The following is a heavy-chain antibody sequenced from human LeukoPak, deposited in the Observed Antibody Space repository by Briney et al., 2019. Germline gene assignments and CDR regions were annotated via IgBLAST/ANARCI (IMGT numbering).Heavy chain of an antibody. V-gene: IGHV4-59*08. J-gene: IGHJ3*01. CDR1: GGSISSYY. CDR3: ARYLRLQLKYAFDV. D-gene: IGHD5-24*01. CDR2: IYYSGST. Sequence: SETLSLTCTVSGGSISSYYWSWIRQPPGKGLEWIGYIYYSGSTNYNPSLKSRVTISSDTSKNQFSLNLRSVTAAYTAVYYCARYLRLQLKYAFDVWGQGTMVTVFS.